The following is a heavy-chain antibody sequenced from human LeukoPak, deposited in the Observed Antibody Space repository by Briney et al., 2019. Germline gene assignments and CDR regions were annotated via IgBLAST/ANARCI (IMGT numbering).Heavy chain of an antibody. V-gene: IGHV4-59*01. D-gene: IGHD1-26*01. CDR3: ARGQWDLLNRPFDY. J-gene: IGHJ4*02. CDR1: GGFISSYY. CDR2: IYYSGST. Sequence: SETLSLTCTVSGGFISSYYWSWIRQPPRKGLEWIGYIYYSGSTNYNPSLKSRVTISVDTSKNQFSLKLSSVTDADPAVYYCARGQWDLLNRPFDYWGQGTLVTVSS.